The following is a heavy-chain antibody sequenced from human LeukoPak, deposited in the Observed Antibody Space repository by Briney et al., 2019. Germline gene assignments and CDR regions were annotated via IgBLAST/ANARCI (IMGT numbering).Heavy chain of an antibody. CDR1: GFTFSSYG. J-gene: IGHJ4*02. CDR3: ARDSGPLAPGSCYAY. Sequence: GGSLRLSCAASGFTFSSYGMHWVRQAPGKGLEWVAFIRYDGSNKYYADSVKGRFTISRDNSKNTLYLQMNSLRAEDTAVYYCARDSGPLAPGSCYAYWGQGTLVTVSS. V-gene: IGHV3-30*02. D-gene: IGHD2-15*01. CDR2: IRYDGSNK.